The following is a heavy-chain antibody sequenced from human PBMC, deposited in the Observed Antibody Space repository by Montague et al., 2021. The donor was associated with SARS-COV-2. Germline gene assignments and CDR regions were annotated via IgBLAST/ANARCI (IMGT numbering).Heavy chain of an antibody. V-gene: IGHV4-39*01. D-gene: IGHD6-19*01. CDR2: IYYRGST. J-gene: IGHJ4*02. Sequence: SETLSLTCTVSGGSISSSSYYWAWIRQPPGKGLEWIGSIYYRGSTYYNPSLKSRVFISVDTSKNQLSLTPTSVTAADTAVYYCATQEDPSGWIPGPFDFWGQGTLLSVSS. CDR3: ATQEDPSGWIPGPFDF. CDR1: GGSISSSSYY.